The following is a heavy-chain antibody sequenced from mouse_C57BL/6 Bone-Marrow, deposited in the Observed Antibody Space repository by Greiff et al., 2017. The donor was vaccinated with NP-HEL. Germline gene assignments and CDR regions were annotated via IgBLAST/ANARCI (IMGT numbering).Heavy chain of an antibody. D-gene: IGHD2-5*01. CDR3: TTYNYSNYYAMDY. CDR1: GFNIKDDY. Sequence: VQLQQSGAELVRPGASVKLSCTASGFNIKDDYMHWVKQRPEQGLEWIGWIDPENGDTEYASKFQGRATITADTASNTAYLQLSSLTSEDTAVYNCTTYNYSNYYAMDYWGQGTSVTVSS. V-gene: IGHV14-4*01. J-gene: IGHJ4*01. CDR2: IDPENGDT.